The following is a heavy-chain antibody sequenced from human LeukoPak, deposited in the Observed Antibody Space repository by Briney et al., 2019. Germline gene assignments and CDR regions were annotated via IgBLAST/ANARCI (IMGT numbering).Heavy chain of an antibody. CDR2: MSPSGSS. J-gene: IGHJ6*03. D-gene: IGHD3-22*01. V-gene: IGHV4-34*01. CDR3: ARGRQDVNMILVVMAGVSYYLDV. Sequence: SETLSLTCAVYGGSVSGYYWTWIRQTPGKGLEWIGEMSPSGSSNYNPSLKSRATISVDTSKNQFSLKLRSVTAADTAVYYCARGRQDVNMILVVMAGVSYYLDVWSKGTTVTVS. CDR1: GGSVSGYY.